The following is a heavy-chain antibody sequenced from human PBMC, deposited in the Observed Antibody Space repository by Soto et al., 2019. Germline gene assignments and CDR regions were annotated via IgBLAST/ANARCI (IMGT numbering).Heavy chain of an antibody. D-gene: IGHD2-21*01. CDR3: ARSLLQGDF. Sequence: QVQLVQSGAEVKKPGASVKISCKAPGSTFIHYYIHWVRQAPGQGLEWMAIINPNGGSTNYAQKFQGRVTVTSDTSTTTVSMELNSLESDDTAVYFCARSLLQGDFWGQGTLVTVSS. J-gene: IGHJ4*02. V-gene: IGHV1-46*01. CDR2: INPNGGST. CDR1: GSTFIHYY.